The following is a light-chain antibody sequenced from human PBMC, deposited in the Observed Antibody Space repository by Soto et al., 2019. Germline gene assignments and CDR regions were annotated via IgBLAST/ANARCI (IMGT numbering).Light chain of an antibody. CDR3: QEDYHWWT. Sequence: IVMTQSPATLSVSPGDRATLSCRASQSVGSNLAWYQQKPGQAPRLLIYGASTRVTGIPARFSGSGSGTEFTLTISSPQSEDFAVYHWQEDYHWWTFGQGGKVDIK. CDR1: QSVGSN. V-gene: IGKV3-15*01. CDR2: GAS. J-gene: IGKJ1*01.